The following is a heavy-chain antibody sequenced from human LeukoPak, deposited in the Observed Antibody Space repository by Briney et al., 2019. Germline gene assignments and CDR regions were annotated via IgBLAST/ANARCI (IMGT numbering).Heavy chain of an antibody. J-gene: IGHJ4*02. V-gene: IGHV1-2*02. Sequence: ASVKVSCKASGYTFTDYYMHWVRQSPGQGFEWMGWINTNDGDTNYAQKFHCRVTMTRDTSISTAHMEVSRLRSDDTAVYYCARANFLYCSSSTCLFDYWGQGTLVTVSS. CDR1: GYTFTDYY. CDR3: ARANFLYCSSSTCLFDY. CDR2: INTNDGDT. D-gene: IGHD2-2*01.